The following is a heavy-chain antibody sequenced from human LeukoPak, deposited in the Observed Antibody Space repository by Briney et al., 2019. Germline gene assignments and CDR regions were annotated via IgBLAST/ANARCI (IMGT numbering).Heavy chain of an antibody. CDR1: GFTFSDYY. CDR3: ARESLYYDSSGYYYSGDDY. Sequence: GGSLRLSCAASGFTFSDYYMSWIRQAPGKGLEWVSYISSSGSTIYYAGSVKGRFTISRDNAKNSLYLQMNSLRAEDTAVYYCARESLYYDSSGYYYSGDDYWGQGTLVTVSS. D-gene: IGHD3-22*01. J-gene: IGHJ4*02. CDR2: ISSSGSTI. V-gene: IGHV3-11*04.